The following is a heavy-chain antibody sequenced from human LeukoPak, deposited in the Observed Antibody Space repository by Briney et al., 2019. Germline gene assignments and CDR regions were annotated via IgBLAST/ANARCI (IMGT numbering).Heavy chain of an antibody. CDR3: ARLDYDFWSGYSNGFDY. V-gene: IGHV4-59*08. CDR1: GGSISSYY. D-gene: IGHD3-3*01. CDR2: IYHSEST. J-gene: IGHJ4*02. Sequence: SETLSLTCTVSGGSISSYYWSWIRQPPGKGLEWIGYIYHSESTNYNPSLKSRVTISVDTSKNQFSLKLSSVTAADTAVYYCARLDYDFWSGYSNGFDYWGQGTLVTVSS.